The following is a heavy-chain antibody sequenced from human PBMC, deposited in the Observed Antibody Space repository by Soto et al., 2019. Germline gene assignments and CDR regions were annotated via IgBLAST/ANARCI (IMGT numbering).Heavy chain of an antibody. J-gene: IGHJ6*03. CDR1: GFTFSGSA. CDR2: IRSKANSYAT. CDR3: TRSHLSRATIQYYMDV. Sequence: GGSLRLSCAASGFTFSGSAMHWVRQASGKGLEWVGRIRSKANSYATAYAASVKGRFTISRDDSKNTAYLQMNSLKTEDTAVYYCTRSHLSRATIQYYMDVWGKGTTVTVSS. V-gene: IGHV3-73*01. D-gene: IGHD5-12*01.